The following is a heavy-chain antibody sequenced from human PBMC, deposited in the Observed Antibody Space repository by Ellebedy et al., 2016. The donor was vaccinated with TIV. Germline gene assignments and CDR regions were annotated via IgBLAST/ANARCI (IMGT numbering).Heavy chain of an antibody. CDR1: GGSFSDYY. CDR2: IYYSGST. J-gene: IGHJ5*01. D-gene: IGHD3-22*01. V-gene: IGHV4-34*01. CDR3: ARGRQSYDSSAYYLDS. Sequence: SETLSLTXAVYGGSFSDYYWSWIRQPPGKGLEWIGYIYYSGSTYYNPSLKSRVTISVDTSKNQFSLKLSPVTAADTAVYYCARGRQSYDSSAYYLDSWGQGTRVIVSS.